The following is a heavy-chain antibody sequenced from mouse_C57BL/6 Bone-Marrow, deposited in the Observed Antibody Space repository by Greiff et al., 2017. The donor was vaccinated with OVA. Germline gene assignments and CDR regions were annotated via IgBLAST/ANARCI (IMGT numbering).Heavy chain of an antibody. Sequence: QVQLQQSGAELARPGASVKLSCKASGYTFTSYGISWVKQRTGQGLEWIGEIYPRSGNTYYNEKFKGKATLTADKSSSTAYMELRSLTSEDAAVYFCARRAYSKCYAMDYWGQGTSVTVSS. CDR2: IYPRSGNT. D-gene: IGHD2-5*01. V-gene: IGHV1-81*01. CDR3: ARRAYSKCYAMDY. J-gene: IGHJ4*01. CDR1: GYTFTSYG.